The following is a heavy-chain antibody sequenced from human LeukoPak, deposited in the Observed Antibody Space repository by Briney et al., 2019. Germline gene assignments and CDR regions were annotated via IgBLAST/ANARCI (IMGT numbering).Heavy chain of an antibody. CDR1: GYTFTSYD. CDR2: VNPNSGNT. J-gene: IGHJ4*02. V-gene: IGHV1-8*03. Sequence: ASVKVSGKASGYTFTSYDISWVRQATGQGLEWMGWVNPNSGNTDYAQKFQGRVTITRNTSISTAYMELSSLSSEDTAVYYCAREGCSGGSCYLGYWGQGTLVTVSS. D-gene: IGHD2-15*01. CDR3: AREGCSGGSCYLGY.